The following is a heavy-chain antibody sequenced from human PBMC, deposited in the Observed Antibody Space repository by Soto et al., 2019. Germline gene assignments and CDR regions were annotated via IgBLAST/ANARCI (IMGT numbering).Heavy chain of an antibody. CDR1: GFTFSSYA. Sequence: QVQLVESGGGVVQPGRSLRLSCAASGFTFSSYAMHWVRQAPGKGLEWVAVISYDGSNKYYADSVKGRFTISRDNSKNTLYLQMNSLRAEDTAVYYCASGYSSGWSLRWFDPWGQGTLVTVSS. J-gene: IGHJ5*02. V-gene: IGHV3-30-3*01. CDR3: ASGYSSGWSLRWFDP. CDR2: ISYDGSNK. D-gene: IGHD6-19*01.